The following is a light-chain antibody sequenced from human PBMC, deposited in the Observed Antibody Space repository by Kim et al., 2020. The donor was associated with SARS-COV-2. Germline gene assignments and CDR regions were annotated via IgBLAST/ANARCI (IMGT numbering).Light chain of an antibody. CDR1: SLRKYY. V-gene: IGLV3-19*01. CDR3: YSRDSSGDHLV. Sequence: ALGQTLRITCKGDSLRKYYASWYQQKPGQAPVLVIYGKNNRPSGIPDRFSGSSSGDTVSLTITGAQAEDEGDYYCYSRDSSGDHLVFGGGTQLTVL. CDR2: GKN. J-gene: IGLJ2*01.